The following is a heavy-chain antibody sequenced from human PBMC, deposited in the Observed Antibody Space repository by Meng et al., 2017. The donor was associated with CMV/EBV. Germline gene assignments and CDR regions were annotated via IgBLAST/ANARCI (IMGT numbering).Heavy chain of an antibody. D-gene: IGHD3-16*02. V-gene: IGHV1-18*01. CDR3: ARNSREFYDYAWGSYRVLGIFDY. CDR1: GYTFTSYG. Sequence: ASVKVSCKASGYTFTSYGISWVRQAPGQGLEWMGWISAYNGNTNYAQKLQGRVTMTTDTSTSTAYMELGSLRSDDTAVYYCARNSREFYDYAWGSYRVLGIFDYWGQETLVTVSS. CDR2: ISAYNGNT. J-gene: IGHJ4*02.